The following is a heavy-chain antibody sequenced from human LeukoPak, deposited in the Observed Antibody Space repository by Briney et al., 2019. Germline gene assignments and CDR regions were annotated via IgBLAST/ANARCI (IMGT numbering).Heavy chain of an antibody. D-gene: IGHD3-3*01. Sequence: PSQTLSLTCTVSGGSISSGSYYWSWIRQPAGTGLEWIGRIYTSGSTNYNPSLKSRVTISVDTSKNQFSLKLSSVTAADTAVYYCARYDFWSDYYMDVWGKGTTVTVSS. CDR3: ARYDFWSDYYMDV. J-gene: IGHJ6*03. CDR1: GGSISSGSYY. V-gene: IGHV4-61*02. CDR2: IYTSGST.